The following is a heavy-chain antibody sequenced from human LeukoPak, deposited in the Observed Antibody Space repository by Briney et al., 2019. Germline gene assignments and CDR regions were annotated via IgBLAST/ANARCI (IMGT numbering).Heavy chain of an antibody. CDR3: ARDTLPTAISAGFDY. D-gene: IGHD2-2*01. Sequence: ASVKVSCKASGYTFTSYYMHWVRQAPGQGLEWVGIINPSGGSTSYAQRFQGRVTMTRDTSTSTVYMELSSLRSEDTALYYCARDTLPTAISAGFDYWGQGTLVTVSS. CDR2: INPSGGST. CDR1: GYTFTSYY. V-gene: IGHV1-46*01. J-gene: IGHJ4*02.